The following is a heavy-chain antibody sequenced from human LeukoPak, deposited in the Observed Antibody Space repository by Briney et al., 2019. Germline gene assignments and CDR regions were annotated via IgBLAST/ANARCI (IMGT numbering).Heavy chain of an antibody. CDR3: ATGTITMVRGVIKPKYYYYYYGMDV. V-gene: IGHV1-24*01. CDR1: GYTLTELS. Sequence: PGASVKVSCKVSGYTLTELSMHWVRQAPGKGLEWMGGFDPEDGETIYAQKFQGRVTMTEDTSTDTAYMELSSLRSEDTAVYYCATGTITMVRGVIKPKYYYYYYGMDVWGKGTTVTVSS. CDR2: FDPEDGET. D-gene: IGHD3-10*01. J-gene: IGHJ6*04.